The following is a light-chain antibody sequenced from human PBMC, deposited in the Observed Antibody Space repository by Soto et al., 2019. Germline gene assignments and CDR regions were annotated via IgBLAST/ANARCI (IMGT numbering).Light chain of an antibody. J-gene: IGKJ4*01. CDR2: DAS. Sequence: EIVMTQSPATLSVSPGGRATLSCRASQSVSSNLAWYQQKPGQAPRLLVYDASTRATGIPARFSGSGSGTEFTLTISSLQSEDFAVYYCQQYTNWPLTFGGGAKVEIK. V-gene: IGKV3-15*01. CDR1: QSVSSN. CDR3: QQYTNWPLT.